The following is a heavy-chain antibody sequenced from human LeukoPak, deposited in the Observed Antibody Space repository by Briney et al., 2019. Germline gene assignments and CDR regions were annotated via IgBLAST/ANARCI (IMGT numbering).Heavy chain of an antibody. CDR2: IIPIFGTA. CDR3: ARDFEDCSGGSCLYYFDY. D-gene: IGHD2-15*01. CDR1: GGTFSSYA. J-gene: IGHJ4*02. Sequence: SSVKVSCKASGGTFSSYAISWVRQAPGQGLEWMGRIIPIFGTANYAQKFQGRVTITTDESTSTAYMELSSLRSEDTAVYYCARDFEDCSGGSCLYYFDYSGQGTLVTVSS. V-gene: IGHV1-69*05.